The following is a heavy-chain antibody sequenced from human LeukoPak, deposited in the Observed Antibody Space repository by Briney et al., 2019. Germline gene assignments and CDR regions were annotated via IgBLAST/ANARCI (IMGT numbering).Heavy chain of an antibody. D-gene: IGHD1-20*01. CDR3: ARDPPFIIGTTFFDY. CDR2: ISTSSTYI. Sequence: GGSLRLSCAASGFTVSSNYMSWVRQAPGKGLEWVSSISTSSTYIYYADSVKGRFTISRDNAKNSLYLQMNSLRAEDTAVYYCARDPPFIIGTTFFDYWGQGTPVTVSS. J-gene: IGHJ4*02. V-gene: IGHV3-21*01. CDR1: GFTVSSNY.